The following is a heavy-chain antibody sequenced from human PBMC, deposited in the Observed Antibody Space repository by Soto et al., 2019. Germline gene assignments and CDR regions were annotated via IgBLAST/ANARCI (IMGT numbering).Heavy chain of an antibody. J-gene: IGHJ6*02. V-gene: IGHV4-39*01. D-gene: IGHD2-2*01. CDR3: ARLGGYFSSTNCYGYYGMDV. CDR1: GGSLSSGPYS. CDR2: FYYSEST. Sequence: SETLSLTCTVSGGSLSSGPYSWGWIRQPPGEGLEWIGTFYYSESTYYNPSLESRVTISVDTSKNQFSLKVSSVTVADTAVYYCARLGGYFSSTNCYGYYGMDVRGQRTKVTVSS.